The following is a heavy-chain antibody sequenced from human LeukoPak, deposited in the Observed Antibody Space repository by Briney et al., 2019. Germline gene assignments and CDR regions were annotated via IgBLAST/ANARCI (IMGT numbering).Heavy chain of an antibody. CDR2: IGTAADT. J-gene: IGHJ4*02. D-gene: IGHD5-24*01. CDR3: ARDRWRDFDY. V-gene: IGHV3-13*01. CDR1: GFIFSNYD. Sequence: GGSLRLSCSASGFIFSNYDMHWVRQVAGKGLEWVSGIGTAADTYYLDSVKGRFIISRENAKNSVYLQMNSLTAGDTAVYYCARDRWRDFDYWGQGTLVTVSS.